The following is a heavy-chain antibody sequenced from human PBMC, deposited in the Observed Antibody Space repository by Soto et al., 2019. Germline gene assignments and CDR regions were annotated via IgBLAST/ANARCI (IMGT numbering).Heavy chain of an antibody. CDR1: GYTFTTYG. D-gene: IGHD3-16*01. CDR3: SREGEMPYYYYGLDV. V-gene: IGHV1-18*01. Sequence: QVQLVQSGAEVRKPGASVKVSCKASGYTFTTYGISWVRQAPGQGLEWMGWISGYNGHTKYAQKFQGRVTMTTDTSTSTVYVDLRSLRSDDTAVYYCSREGEMPYYYYGLDVWGQGTTVTVS. J-gene: IGHJ6*02. CDR2: ISGYNGHT.